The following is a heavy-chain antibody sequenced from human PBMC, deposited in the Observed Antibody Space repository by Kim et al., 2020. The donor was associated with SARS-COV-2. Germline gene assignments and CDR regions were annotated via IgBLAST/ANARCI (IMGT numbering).Heavy chain of an antibody. CDR3: ARDSSSWYGAMGY. Sequence: GGSLRLSCAASGFTVSSNYMSWVRQAPGKGLEWVSVIYSGGSTYYADSVKGRFTISRDNSKNTLYLQMNSLRAEDTAVYYCARDSSSWYGAMGYWGQGTLVTVSS. CDR1: GFTVSSNY. V-gene: IGHV3-53*01. J-gene: IGHJ4*02. D-gene: IGHD6-13*01. CDR2: IYSGGST.